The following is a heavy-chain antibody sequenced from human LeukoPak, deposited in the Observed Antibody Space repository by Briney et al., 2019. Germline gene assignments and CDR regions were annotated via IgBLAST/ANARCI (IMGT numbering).Heavy chain of an antibody. CDR2: IYYSGST. V-gene: IGHV4-59*01. D-gene: IGHD1-26*01. Sequence: PSETLSLTCTVSGGSISSYYWSWIRQPPGKGLEWIGYIYYSGSTDYNPSLKSRVTILLDTSKNQFSLKLSSVTAADTAVYYCARGGSSGNSGRFNYWGQGTLVTVSS. J-gene: IGHJ4*02. CDR1: GGSISSYY. CDR3: ARGGSSGNSGRFNY.